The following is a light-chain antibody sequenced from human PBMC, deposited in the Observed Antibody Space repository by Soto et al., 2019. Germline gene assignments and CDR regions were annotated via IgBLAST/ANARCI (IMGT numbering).Light chain of an antibody. CDR2: DAS. V-gene: IGKV1-33*01. J-gene: IGKJ4*01. CDR3: QQSESGPLT. Sequence: DIQMTQSPSSLSASVGDRITITCQASQDINKYLNWYQQKLGKAPKLLIYDASNLQRGVPSRFSGSGSGTHFSLSISSLQPEDIATYYCQQSESGPLTFGGGTKV. CDR1: QDINKY.